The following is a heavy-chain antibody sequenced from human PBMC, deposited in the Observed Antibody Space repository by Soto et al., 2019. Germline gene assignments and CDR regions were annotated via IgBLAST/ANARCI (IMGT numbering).Heavy chain of an antibody. J-gene: IGHJ4*02. Sequence: QVQLQESGPGLVKPSGTLSLTCAVSGGSISSSNWWSWVRQPPGKGLEWIGEIYHSGSTNYNPSLESRVTMSVDKSENQFSLKLSSVPAADTAVCYCARAAIGGSSWPFDYWRQRTLGTVSS. CDR3: ARAAIGGSSWPFDY. CDR2: IYHSGST. V-gene: IGHV4-4*02. D-gene: IGHD6-13*01. CDR1: GGSISSSNW.